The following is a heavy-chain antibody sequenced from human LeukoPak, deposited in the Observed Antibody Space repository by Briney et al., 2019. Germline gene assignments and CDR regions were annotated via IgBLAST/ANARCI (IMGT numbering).Heavy chain of an antibody. V-gene: IGHV4-59*08. CDR3: ARLKLGYFDY. Sequence: SETLSLTCAVYGGSFSGYYWSWIRQPPGKGLEWIGYIYYSGSTNYNPSLKSRVTISVDTSKNQFSLKLSSVTAADTAVYYCARLKLGYFDYWGQGTLVTVSS. D-gene: IGHD7-27*01. CDR1: GGSFSGYY. J-gene: IGHJ4*02. CDR2: IYYSGST.